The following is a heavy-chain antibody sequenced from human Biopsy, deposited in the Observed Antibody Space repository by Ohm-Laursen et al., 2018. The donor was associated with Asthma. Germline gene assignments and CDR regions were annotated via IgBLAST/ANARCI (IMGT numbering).Heavy chain of an antibody. CDR1: GYSLTDLS. Sequence: ASVKVSCKLSGYSLTDLSMHWVRQAPGQGLEWMGGRDHEEGGTVNARRFQGRVTMTEDTSTDTAYMELSSLSSDDTAVYYCASDFPKDYVRYNFQFWGQGTLVTVSS. CDR2: RDHEEGGT. D-gene: IGHD4-17*01. CDR3: ASDFPKDYVRYNFQF. V-gene: IGHV1-24*01. J-gene: IGHJ4*02.